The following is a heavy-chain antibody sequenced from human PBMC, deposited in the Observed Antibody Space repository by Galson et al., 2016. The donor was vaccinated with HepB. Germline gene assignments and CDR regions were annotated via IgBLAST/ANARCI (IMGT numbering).Heavy chain of an antibody. V-gene: IGHV3-23*01. CDR1: GFSFNNYG. CDR2: ISDTGII. D-gene: IGHD3-3*01. J-gene: IGHJ5*02. Sequence: SLRLSCAVSGFSFNNYGMIWVRQAPGKGLEWVSGISDTGIIHYADSVKGRFTISRDTSKNTLYLQMNSLRAEDTAVYYCAIDFLFAHDLWGPGTLVTVSS. CDR3: AIDFLFAHDL.